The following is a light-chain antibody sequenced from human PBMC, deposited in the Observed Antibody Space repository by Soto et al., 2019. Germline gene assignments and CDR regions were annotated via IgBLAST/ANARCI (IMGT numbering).Light chain of an antibody. CDR2: RNN. Sequence: QLVLTQSPSASATPGQRVTISCSGSSSNIETNYVYWYQQLPGTAPKLLIYRNNQRPSGVPDRFSGSKSGTSASLAISGLRSEDEADYFCAAWDDTLSVLFGGGTQLTVL. J-gene: IGLJ2*01. CDR3: AAWDDTLSVL. V-gene: IGLV1-47*01. CDR1: SSNIETNY.